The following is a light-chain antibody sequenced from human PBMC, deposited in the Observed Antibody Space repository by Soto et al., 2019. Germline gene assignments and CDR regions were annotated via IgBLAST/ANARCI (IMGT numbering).Light chain of an antibody. CDR2: GAS. CDR1: QSVSSSY. Sequence: EIVLTQSPGTLSLSPGERATLSCRASQSVSSSYLAWYQQKPGQAPRLLIYGASSRATGIPDRFSGSGSGTDCTLTSSRLEPEDFAVYYWQQYGSLPPITFGQGTRLEIK. CDR3: QQYGSLPPIT. V-gene: IGKV3-20*01. J-gene: IGKJ5*01.